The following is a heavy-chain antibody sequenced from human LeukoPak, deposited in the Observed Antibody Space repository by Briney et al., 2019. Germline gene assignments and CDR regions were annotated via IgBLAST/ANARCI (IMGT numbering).Heavy chain of an antibody. CDR2: IYYIGST. D-gene: IGHD6-19*01. Sequence: SETLSLTCTVSGGSINSSSYYWGWIRQPPGMGLEWIGSIYYIGSTYYNPSLKSRVTISIHTSNSHFSLKLSSVTAADTAVYYCARVSGLAVAGDFDYWGQGTLVTVSS. CDR3: ARVSGLAVAGDFDY. CDR1: GGSINSSSYY. J-gene: IGHJ4*02. V-gene: IGHV4-39*07.